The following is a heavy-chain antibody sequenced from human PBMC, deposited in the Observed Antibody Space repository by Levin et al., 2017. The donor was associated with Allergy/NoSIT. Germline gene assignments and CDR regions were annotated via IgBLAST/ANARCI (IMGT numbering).Heavy chain of an antibody. V-gene: IGHV4-34*01. CDR3: ARGRSTAMIDY. J-gene: IGHJ4*02. D-gene: IGHD5-18*01. CDR1: GGPFSNYY. Sequence: SQTLSLTCAVYGGPFSNYYWTWIRPPPGKGLEWIGEINHSGSTNYKSSLKSRVTMSVDTSKNHFSLKLSSVTAADTALYYCARGRSTAMIDYWGQGTLVTVSS. CDR2: INHSGST.